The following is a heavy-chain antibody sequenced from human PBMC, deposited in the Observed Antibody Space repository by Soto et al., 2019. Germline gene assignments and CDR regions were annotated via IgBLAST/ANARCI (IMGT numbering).Heavy chain of an antibody. CDR2: ISYDGSNK. CDR1: GFTFSSYA. J-gene: IGHJ4*02. D-gene: IGHD3-22*01. V-gene: IGHV3-30-3*01. CDR3: EREGGYYDSSCYTFDY. Sequence: QVQLVESGGGVVQPGRSLRLSCAASGFTFSSYAMHWVRQAPGKGLEWVAVISYDGSNKYYADSVKGRFTISRDNSKNTLYLQRNSQRAEDTAVYYCEREGGYYDSSCYTFDYWGQGTLVTVSS.